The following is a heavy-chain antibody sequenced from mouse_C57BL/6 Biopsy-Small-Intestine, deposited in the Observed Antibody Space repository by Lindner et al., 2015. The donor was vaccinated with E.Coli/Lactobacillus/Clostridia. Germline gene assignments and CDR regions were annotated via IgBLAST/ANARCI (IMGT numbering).Heavy chain of an antibody. J-gene: IGHJ3*01. V-gene: IGHV1-4*02. Sequence: SVKVSCKASEGTFNNYTIHWVRQAPGQGLEWVGRVIPVLGVAHYAQKFQGRITIIADKSTTTAYLDLNTLKSDDSAVYYCTTGVSAFAFWGQGTVVTVS. CDR2: VIPVLGVA. CDR3: TTGVSAFAF. CDR1: EGTFNNYT. D-gene: IGHD4-1*01.